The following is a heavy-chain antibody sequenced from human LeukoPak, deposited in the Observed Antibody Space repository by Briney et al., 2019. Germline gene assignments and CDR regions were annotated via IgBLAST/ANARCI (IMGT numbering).Heavy chain of an antibody. D-gene: IGHD1/OR15-1a*01. Sequence: GGSLRLSCAASGFTFSSYAMSWVRQAPGEGLEWVSAISGSGGSTYYADSVKGRFTISRDNSKNTLYLQMNSLRVEDTAVYYCAKELPGITGTGLDPWGQGTLVTVSS. CDR1: GFTFSSYA. CDR3: AKELPGITGTGLDP. J-gene: IGHJ5*02. CDR2: ISGSGGST. V-gene: IGHV3-23*01.